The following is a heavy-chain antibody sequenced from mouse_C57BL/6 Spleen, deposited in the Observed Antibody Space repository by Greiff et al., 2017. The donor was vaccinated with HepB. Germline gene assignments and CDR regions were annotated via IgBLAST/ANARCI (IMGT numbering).Heavy chain of an antibody. D-gene: IGHD4-1*01. CDR1: GYTFTSYW. J-gene: IGHJ2*01. V-gene: IGHV1-7*01. Sequence: VQLQQSGAELAKPGASVKLSCKASGYTFTSYWMHWVKQRPGQGLEWIGYINPSSGYTKYNQKFKDKATLTADKYSSTAYMQRSSLTYEDSAVYYCARLGGELGLDYWGQGTTLTVSS. CDR3: ARLGGELGLDY. CDR2: INPSSGYT.